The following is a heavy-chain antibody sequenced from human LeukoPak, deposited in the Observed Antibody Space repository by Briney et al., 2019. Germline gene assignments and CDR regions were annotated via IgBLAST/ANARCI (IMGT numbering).Heavy chain of an antibody. Sequence: GGSLRLSCAASGFTFSSYAMNRVRQAPGKGLEWISYIYSSSSSIYYADSVKGRFTISRDNAKNSVYLQMNSLRVEDTAVYYCARDGRCGGDCYASWGQGTLVTVSS. CDR2: IYSSSSSI. J-gene: IGHJ4*02. V-gene: IGHV3-48*01. CDR1: GFTFSSYA. CDR3: ARDGRCGGDCYAS. D-gene: IGHD2-21*02.